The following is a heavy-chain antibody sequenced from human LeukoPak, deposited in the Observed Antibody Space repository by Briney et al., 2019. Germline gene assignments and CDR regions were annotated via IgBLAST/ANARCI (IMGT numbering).Heavy chain of an antibody. CDR2: INPSGGST. V-gene: IGHV1-46*01. CDR3: ARDFVRYFDLHAFDI. D-gene: IGHD3-9*01. Sequence: ASVKVSCKASGYTFTSYYMHWVRQAPGQGLEWIGIINPSGGSTSYAQKFQGRVTMTRDTSTSTVYMELSSLRSEDTAVYYCARDFVRYFDLHAFDIWGQGTMVTVSS. CDR1: GYTFTSYY. J-gene: IGHJ3*02.